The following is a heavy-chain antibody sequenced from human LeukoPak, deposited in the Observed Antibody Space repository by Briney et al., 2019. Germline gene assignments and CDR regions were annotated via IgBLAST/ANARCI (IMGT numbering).Heavy chain of an antibody. CDR1: GYTFTGYY. CDR2: INPNSGGT. J-gene: IGHJ4*02. CDR3: ARDQAGVMMWDY. V-gene: IGHV1-2*02. Sequence: ASVKVSCKASGYTFTGYYMHWVRQAPGQGLEWMGWINPNSGGTNYPQKFQGRVTMTRDTSISTAYMELSRLRSDDTAVYYCARDQAGVMMWDYWGQGTLVTVSS. D-gene: IGHD3-16*01.